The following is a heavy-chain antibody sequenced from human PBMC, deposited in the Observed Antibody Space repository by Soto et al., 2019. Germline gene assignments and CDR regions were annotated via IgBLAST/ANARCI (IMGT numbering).Heavy chain of an antibody. CDR1: GFTFSTHD. V-gene: IGHV3-23*01. CDR2: VSGSGGVT. J-gene: IGHJ4*02. Sequence: PGGSLRLSCAASGFTFSTHDINGVRQAPGKGLEWVSSVSGSGGVTYYADSVQGLFTISRDNSNNTRYLQMNSLTAEDAAVYYCAKGRDGSGYYYVYFFEYWGQAALVTSPQ. CDR3: AKGRDGSGYYYVYFFEY. D-gene: IGHD3-22*01.